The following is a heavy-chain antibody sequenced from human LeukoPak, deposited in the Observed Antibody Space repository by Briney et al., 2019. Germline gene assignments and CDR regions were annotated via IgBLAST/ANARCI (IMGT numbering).Heavy chain of an antibody. D-gene: IGHD3-9*01. CDR2: IIPIFGTA. CDR3: ARGLSYDILTGLPNWFDP. J-gene: IGHJ5*02. Sequence: SVKVSCKASGGTFSSYAISWVRQAPGQGLEWMGGIIPIFGTANYAQKFQGRVTITADKSTSTAYMGLSSLRSEDTAVYYCARGLSYDILTGLPNWFDPWGQGTLVTVSS. V-gene: IGHV1-69*06. CDR1: GGTFSSYA.